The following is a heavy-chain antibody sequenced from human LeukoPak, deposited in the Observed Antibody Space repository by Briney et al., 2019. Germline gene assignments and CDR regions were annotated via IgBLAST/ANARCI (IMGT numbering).Heavy chain of an antibody. V-gene: IGHV3-7*01. D-gene: IGHD4-23*01. CDR3: VRETRQPYDY. J-gene: IGHJ4*02. CDR1: EFSFSDYS. Sequence: PGGSLRLSCAVSEFSFSDYSMSWVRQAPGKGLEWVAGIKEDGSAKYYADSVKGRFTISRDNARSSLYLQMSSLRADVTAVYYCVRETRQPYDYWGQGTLVTVSS. CDR2: IKEDGSAK.